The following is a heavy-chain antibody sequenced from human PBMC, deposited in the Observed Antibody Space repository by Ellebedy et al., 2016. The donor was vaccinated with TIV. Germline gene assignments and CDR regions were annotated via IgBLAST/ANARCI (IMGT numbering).Heavy chain of an antibody. CDR1: GFTFSSYA. D-gene: IGHD1-26*01. Sequence: GESLKISXAASGFTFSSYAMSWVRQTPGKGLEWVANIKEDGSMKYYVDSVKGRFTISRDNAKNSLHLQMNSLRGEDTGVYYCARWANWGQGTLVTVSS. V-gene: IGHV3-7*01. CDR2: IKEDGSMK. CDR3: ARWAN. J-gene: IGHJ4*02.